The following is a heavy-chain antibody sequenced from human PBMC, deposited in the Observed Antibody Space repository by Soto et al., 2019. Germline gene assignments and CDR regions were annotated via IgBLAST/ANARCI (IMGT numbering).Heavy chain of an antibody. Sequence: GGSLRLSCASSGITVSNVWMTWIRQAPGQGPDWRSSISSSSIYIYYADSVKGRFTISRDNAKNSLYLQMNSLRAEDTAVYYCARDRSRRFRDAFDIWGQGTMVTVSS. J-gene: IGHJ3*02. CDR1: GITVSNVW. D-gene: IGHD3-3*01. CDR3: ARDRSRRFRDAFDI. CDR2: ISSSSIYI. V-gene: IGHV3-21*01.